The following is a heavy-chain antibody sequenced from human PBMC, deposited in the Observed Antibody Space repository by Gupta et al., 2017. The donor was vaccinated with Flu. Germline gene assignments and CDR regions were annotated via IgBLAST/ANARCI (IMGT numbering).Heavy chain of an antibody. CDR2: INAGNGNT. V-gene: IGHV1-3*01. Sequence: QVQLVQSGAEVKKPGASVKVSCKASGYTFTSYAMHWVRQAPGQRLEWMGWINAGNGNTKYAQKFQGRVTITRDTSASTAYMELSSLRSEDTAVYYCARGEPGYYFDYWGQGTLVTVSS. J-gene: IGHJ4*02. CDR1: GYTFTSYA. CDR3: ARGEPGYYFDY.